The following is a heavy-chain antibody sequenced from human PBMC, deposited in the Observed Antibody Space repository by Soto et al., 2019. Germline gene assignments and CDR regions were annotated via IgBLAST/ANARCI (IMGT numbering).Heavy chain of an antibody. CDR1: GFTFSSYG. CDR2: LWYDGSNK. D-gene: IGHD2-21*02. J-gene: IGHJ4*02. V-gene: IGHV3-33*01. Sequence: QVQLVESGGGVVQPGRSLRLSCAASGFTFSSYGMHWVRQAPGKGLEWVAVLWYDGSNKYYADSLKGRFTISRDNSKNTLYLQMNSLRAEDTAVYYCARDQRHILVVTAMGPFDYWGQGTLVTVSS. CDR3: ARDQRHILVVTAMGPFDY.